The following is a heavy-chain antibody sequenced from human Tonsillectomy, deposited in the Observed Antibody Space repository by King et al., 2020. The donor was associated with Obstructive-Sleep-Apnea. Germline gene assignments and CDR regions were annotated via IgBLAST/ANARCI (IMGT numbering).Heavy chain of an antibody. V-gene: IGHV1-8*01. J-gene: IGHJ5*02. CDR2: WNPNRGKT. D-gene: IGHD3-10*01. CDR1: GYTFTSYD. Sequence: VQLVESGAEVKKPGASVKVSCKASGYTFTSYDINWVRQATGQGLEGRGWWNPNRGKTAYAQKFQGGVTMTRNTSKSTAYMELSSLRSVDTAVYYCARGMVRGAAFDPWGQGTLVTVSS. CDR3: ARGMVRGAAFDP.